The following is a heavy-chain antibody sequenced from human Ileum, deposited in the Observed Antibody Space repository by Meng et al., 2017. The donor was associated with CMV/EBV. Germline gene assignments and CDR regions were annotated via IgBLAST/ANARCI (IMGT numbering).Heavy chain of an antibody. J-gene: IGHJ4*02. CDR2: INWDGTNT. V-gene: IGHV3-43*01. CDR1: GFTFDGYS. Sequence: EVELMGAGGPVDQPVGSLGLSCAASGFTFDGYSMRWGRQRPGKGLEWISIINWDGTNTDYADSVRGRFTISRDNSRNSLYLEMNSLRTEDTAFYFCARDGHWGQGTLVTVSS. CDR3: ARDGH.